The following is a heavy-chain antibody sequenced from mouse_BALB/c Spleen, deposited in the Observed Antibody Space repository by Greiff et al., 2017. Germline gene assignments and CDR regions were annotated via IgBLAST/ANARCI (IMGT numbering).Heavy chain of an antibody. CDR3: AITGTGFAY. CDR1: GYTFSSYW. D-gene: IGHD4-1*01. V-gene: IGHV1-9*01. J-gene: IGHJ3*01. CDR2: ILPGSGST. Sequence: QLQQSGAELMKPGASVKISCKATGYTFSSYWIEWVKQRPGHGLEWIGEILPGSGSTNYNEKFKGKATFTADTSSNTAYMQLSSLTSEDSAVYYCAITGTGFAYWGQGTLVTVSA.